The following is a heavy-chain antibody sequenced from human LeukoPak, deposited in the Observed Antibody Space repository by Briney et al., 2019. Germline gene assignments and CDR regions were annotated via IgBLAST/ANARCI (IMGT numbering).Heavy chain of an antibody. Sequence: ASVKVSCKASGYTFTGYYMHWVRQAPGQGLEWMGWINPNSGGTNYAQKFQGRVTMTRDTSISTAYMELSRLRSDDTAVYYCARGGENIVVVPAATVSDFDYWGQGTLVTVSS. V-gene: IGHV1-2*02. CDR2: INPNSGGT. J-gene: IGHJ4*02. D-gene: IGHD2-2*01. CDR3: ARGGENIVVVPAATVSDFDY. CDR1: GYTFTGYY.